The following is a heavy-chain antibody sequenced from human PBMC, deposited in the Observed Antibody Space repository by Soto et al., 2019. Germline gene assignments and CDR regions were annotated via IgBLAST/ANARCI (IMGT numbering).Heavy chain of an antibody. V-gene: IGHV4-34*01. CDR1: GGSFSGYY. CDR3: ATEYCTNGVCATGWFDP. Sequence: SETLSLTCAVYGGSFSGYYWSWIRQPPGKGLEWIGEINHSGSTNYNPSLKSRVTISVDTSKNQFSLKLSSVTAADTAVYYCATEYCTNGVCATGWFDPWGQGTLVTVSS. J-gene: IGHJ5*02. D-gene: IGHD2-8*01. CDR2: INHSGST.